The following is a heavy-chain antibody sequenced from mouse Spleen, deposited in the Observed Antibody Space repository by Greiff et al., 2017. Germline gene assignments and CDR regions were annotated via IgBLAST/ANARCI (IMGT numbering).Heavy chain of an antibody. CDR3: TYDYDGGTYYYFDY. J-gene: IGHJ2*01. CDR1: GYTFTSYW. D-gene: IGHD2-4*01. CDR2: IYPGNSDT. V-gene: IGHV1-5*01. Sequence: EVQLQQSGTVLARPGASVKMSCKTSGYTFTSYWMHWVKQRPGQGLEWIGAIYPGNSDTSYNQKFKGKAKLTAVTSASTAYMELSSLTNEDSAVYYCTYDYDGGTYYYFDYWGQGTTLTVSS.